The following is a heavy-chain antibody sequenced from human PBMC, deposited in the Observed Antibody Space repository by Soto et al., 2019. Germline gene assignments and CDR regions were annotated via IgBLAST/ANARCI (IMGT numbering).Heavy chain of an antibody. J-gene: IGHJ6*02. CDR2: ISPYNVNT. V-gene: IGHV1-18*04. Sequence: ASVKVSCKASGYTLIDYGITWVRQAPGQGLEWMGWISPYNVNTIYAQKFQGRVTMTTDTSTNTAYTELRSLRSDDTAVYYCARTSANGMDVWGQGTTVTVSS. CDR1: GYTLIDYG. CDR3: ARTSANGMDV. D-gene: IGHD3-10*01.